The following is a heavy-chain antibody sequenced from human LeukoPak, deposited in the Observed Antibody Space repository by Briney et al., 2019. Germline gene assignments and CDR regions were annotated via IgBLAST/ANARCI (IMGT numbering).Heavy chain of an antibody. D-gene: IGHD6-13*01. J-gene: IGHJ5*01. V-gene: IGHV3-48*01. Sequence: PGGSLRLSCAASGFTFSSYSMNWVRQAPGKGLEWVSYINIGSSTIYYAHSVKGRFTISRDNAKNSLYLQMNSLRAEDTAVYYCARVLYGVAAAGYNWFDSWGQGTLVTVSS. CDR3: ARVLYGVAAAGYNWFDS. CDR1: GFTFSSYS. CDR2: INIGSSTI.